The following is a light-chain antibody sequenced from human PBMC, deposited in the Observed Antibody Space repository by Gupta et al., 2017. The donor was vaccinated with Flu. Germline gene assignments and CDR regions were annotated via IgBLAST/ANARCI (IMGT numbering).Light chain of an antibody. Sequence: HSALTQPVSVHGSPGQSITISCTGTSSDVGGYNYVSWYQQHTGKAPKLMIYEVSNRPSGVSNRFSGSKSGNTASLTISGLQAEDEADYYCSSYTSSSTLHVFGTGTKVTVL. J-gene: IGLJ1*01. CDR1: SSDVGGYNY. CDR3: SSYTSSSTLHV. V-gene: IGLV2-14*01. CDR2: EVS.